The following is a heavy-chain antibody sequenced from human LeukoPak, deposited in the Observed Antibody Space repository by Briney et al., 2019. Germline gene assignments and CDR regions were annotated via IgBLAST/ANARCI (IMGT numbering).Heavy chain of an antibody. V-gene: IGHV3-30*04. J-gene: IGHJ5*02. Sequence: GGSLRLSCAASGFTFRSYAMHWVRQAPGKGLEWVTVISYDGSNKYHSDSVKGRFTISRDNSKNTLYLQMNNLKAEDMALYYCARAGTGTFTNWFDPWGQGTLVTVSS. CDR1: GFTFRSYA. CDR2: ISYDGSNK. D-gene: IGHD2-8*02. CDR3: ARAGTGTFTNWFDP.